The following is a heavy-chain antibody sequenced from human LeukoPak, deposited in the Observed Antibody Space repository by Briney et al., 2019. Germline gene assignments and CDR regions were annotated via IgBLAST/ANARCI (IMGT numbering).Heavy chain of an antibody. V-gene: IGHV3-11*06. Sequence: GGSLRLSCAASGFTSSDYYMSWIRQALEKGLGWVSYISSSSSYTNYADSVKGRFTISRDNATNLRYLKMNSLRAEETAVYYCARGGSEYSSPGDYWGQGTLVTVSS. J-gene: IGHJ4*02. CDR2: ISSSSSYT. D-gene: IGHD6-6*01. CDR1: GFTSSDYY. CDR3: ARGGSEYSSPGDY.